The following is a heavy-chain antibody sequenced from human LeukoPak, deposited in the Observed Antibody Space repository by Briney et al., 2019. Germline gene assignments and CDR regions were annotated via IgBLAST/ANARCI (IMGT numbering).Heavy chain of an antibody. CDR3: ARGGHYYDSSGFGFKY. CDR2: MYHSGNT. Sequence: SETLSLTCTVSGYSISSPYYWGWIRQPPGKGLEWIGSMYHSGNTYYNPSLKSRVTISVDTSKNQFSLKLNSVTAADTAVYYCARGGHYYDSSGFGFKYWGQGTLVTVSS. D-gene: IGHD3-22*01. J-gene: IGHJ4*02. CDR1: GYSISSPYY. V-gene: IGHV4-38-2*02.